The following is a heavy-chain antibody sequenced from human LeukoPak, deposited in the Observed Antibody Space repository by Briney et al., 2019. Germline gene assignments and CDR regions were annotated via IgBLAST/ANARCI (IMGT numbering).Heavy chain of an antibody. D-gene: IGHD6-19*01. CDR1: GSTFSNYT. V-gene: IGHV3-21*04. CDR2: ISSSSSYI. J-gene: IGHJ4*02. Sequence: GGSLRLSCAASGSTFSNYTMNWVRQAPGKGLEWVSSISSSSSYIYYAASVKGRFTISRDKAKNSLYLQMNSLRAEDTAIYYCAGDRNSVWYSPLDYWGQGTQVTVSP. CDR3: AGDRNSVWYSPLDY.